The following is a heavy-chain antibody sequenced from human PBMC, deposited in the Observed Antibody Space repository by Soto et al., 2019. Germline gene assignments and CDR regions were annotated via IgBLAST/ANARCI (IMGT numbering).Heavy chain of an antibody. J-gene: IGHJ6*02. D-gene: IGHD3-10*01. CDR3: ARAGLYYYGSGSYLDV. CDR1: GFTFSSYT. CDR2: ISYDGSNK. V-gene: IGHV3-30-3*01. Sequence: QVQLVESGGGVVQPGRSLRLSCAASGFTFSSYTMHWVRQAPGKGLEWVAVISYDGSNKYYADSVKGRFTISRDNSKNTLYLKMNSLRAEDTAVYYCARAGLYYYGSGSYLDVWGQGTTVTVSS.